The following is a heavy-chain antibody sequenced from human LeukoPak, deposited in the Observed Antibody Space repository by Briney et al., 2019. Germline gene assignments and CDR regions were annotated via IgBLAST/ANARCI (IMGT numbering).Heavy chain of an antibody. D-gene: IGHD3-22*01. Sequence: PGGSLRLSCVASGFTFSSYWMHWVRQAPGKGLVWVSRIHSDETSTNYADSVKGRFTISRDNSKNTLYLQMNSLRVEDTAVYYCAKDLEEVVVITLDYWGQGTLVTVSS. V-gene: IGHV3-74*01. J-gene: IGHJ4*02. CDR3: AKDLEEVVVITLDY. CDR2: IHSDETST. CDR1: GFTFSSYW.